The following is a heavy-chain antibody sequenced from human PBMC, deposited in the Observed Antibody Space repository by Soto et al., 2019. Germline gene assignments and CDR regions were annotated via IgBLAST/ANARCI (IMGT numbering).Heavy chain of an antibody. CDR2: IYPGDSDT. D-gene: IGHD1-7*01. J-gene: IGHJ6*02. CDR1: GYSFTSYW. V-gene: IGHV5-51*01. CDR3: ASWPGTTYYYYGMDV. Sequence: GESLKISCKGSGYSFTSYWIGWVRQMPGKGLEWMGIIYPGDSDTRYSPSFQGQVTISADKSISTAYLQWSSLKASDTAMYYCASWPGTTYYYYGMDVWGQGTTVTVSS.